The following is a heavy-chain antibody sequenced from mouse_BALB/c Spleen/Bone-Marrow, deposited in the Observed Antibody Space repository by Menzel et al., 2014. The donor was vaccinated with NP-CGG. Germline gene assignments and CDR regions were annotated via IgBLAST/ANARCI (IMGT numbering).Heavy chain of an antibody. CDR2: ISNGGSYT. D-gene: IGHD1-1*01. CDR1: GFTFSDYY. Sequence: EVKLMEYGGGLMKPGGSLQLSCAASGFTFSDYYMYWVRQTPEKRLEWVATISNGGSYTYYPDSVKGRFTISRDNAKNNLYLQMSSLKSEDTAMYYCSRYALYHDGNSFGSFDVCGAGATVTVSS. J-gene: IGHJ1*01. CDR3: SRYALYHDGNSFGSFDV. V-gene: IGHV5-4*02.